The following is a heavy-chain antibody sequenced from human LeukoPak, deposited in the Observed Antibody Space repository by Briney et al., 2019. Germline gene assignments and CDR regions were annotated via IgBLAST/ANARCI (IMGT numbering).Heavy chain of an antibody. J-gene: IGHJ4*02. CDR1: GFTFSSHW. CDR2: INSEGSST. CDR3: ARVSVQLWSSSDY. Sequence: GGSLRLSCEASGFTFSSHWMHWVRQAPGKGLVWVSRINSEGSSTSYAGSVKGRFTISRDNAKNTLYLQMNSLRAEDTAVYYCARVSVQLWSSSDYWGQGTLVTVSS. V-gene: IGHV3-74*01. D-gene: IGHD5-18*01.